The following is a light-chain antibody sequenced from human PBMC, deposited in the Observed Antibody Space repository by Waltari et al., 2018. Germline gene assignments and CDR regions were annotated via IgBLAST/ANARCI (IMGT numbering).Light chain of an antibody. Sequence: QSVLTQPPSVSVAPGPKVTISCPGRSSNIGNNYVHWYPQLPGRAPKLFIYENNKRPSGIPDRFSGSKSGTSATLGITGLQTGDEADYYCGTWDSSLSALVFGGGTNLTVL. V-gene: IGLV1-51*02. J-gene: IGLJ2*01. CDR3: GTWDSSLSALV. CDR2: ENN. CDR1: SSNIGNNY.